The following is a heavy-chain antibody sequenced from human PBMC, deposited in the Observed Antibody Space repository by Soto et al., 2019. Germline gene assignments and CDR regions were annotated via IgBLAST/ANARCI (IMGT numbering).Heavy chain of an antibody. Sequence: EVHLVESGGGLVNPGGSLRLSCAASGFIFSDAWINWVRQAPGKGLEWVGRIKSKTDGGTTDFAAPVKGRFAISRDDSRDVVYMEMYSPKTDDTAVYFCTTDSLFTGQLVRMDNWGHGTLVTVSS. CDR3: TTDSLFTGQLVRMDN. CDR1: GFIFSDAW. V-gene: IGHV3-15*07. CDR2: IKSKTDGGTT. D-gene: IGHD3-9*01. J-gene: IGHJ4*01.